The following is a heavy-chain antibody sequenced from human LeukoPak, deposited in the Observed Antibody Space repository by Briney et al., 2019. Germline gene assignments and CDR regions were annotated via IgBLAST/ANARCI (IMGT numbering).Heavy chain of an antibody. CDR2: ISSSSNYI. CDR1: GFTFSSYS. J-gene: IGHJ3*02. V-gene: IGHV3-21*01. CDR3: AKRRDGYNNGAFDI. Sequence: GGSLRLSCAASGFTFSSYSMNWVRQAPGKGLEWVSSISSSSNYIYYADSVKGRVTISRDNAKNSLYLQMNSLRAEDTAVYYCAKRRDGYNNGAFDIWGQGTMVIVSS. D-gene: IGHD5-24*01.